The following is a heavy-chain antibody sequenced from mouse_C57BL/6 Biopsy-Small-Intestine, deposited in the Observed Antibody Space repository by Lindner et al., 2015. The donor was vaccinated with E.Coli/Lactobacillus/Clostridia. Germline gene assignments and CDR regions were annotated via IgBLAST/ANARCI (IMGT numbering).Heavy chain of an antibody. CDR1: ATHSVAPG. V-gene: IGHV1-82*01. CDR3: ARRDWGFDY. Sequence: VQLQESGPEAGEAWGPQVNDFLLRLLATHSVAPGMNWVKQRPGKGLEWIGRIYPGDGDTNYNGKFKGKATLTADKSSSTAYMQLSSLTSEDSAVYFCARRDWGFDYWGQGTTLTVSS. CDR2: IYPGDGDT. J-gene: IGHJ2*01. D-gene: IGHD4-1*01.